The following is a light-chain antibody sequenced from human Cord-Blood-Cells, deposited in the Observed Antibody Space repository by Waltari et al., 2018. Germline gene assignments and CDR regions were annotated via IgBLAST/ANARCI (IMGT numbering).Light chain of an antibody. CDR1: QGIRND. CDR2: AAS. CDR3: LQDYNYPPT. J-gene: IGKJ4*01. V-gene: IGKV1-6*01. Sequence: AIQLTQSPSSLSASVGDRVTITCRASQGIRNDLGCYQQKQGKAPKLLIYAASSLQSGVPSRFSGSGSGTDFTLTISSLQPEDFATYYCLQDYNYPPTFGGGTKVEIK.